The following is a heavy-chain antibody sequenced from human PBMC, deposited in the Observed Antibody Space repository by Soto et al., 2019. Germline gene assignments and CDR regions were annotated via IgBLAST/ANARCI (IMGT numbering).Heavy chain of an antibody. CDR3: ASDLEKGGGSAGFDY. J-gene: IGHJ4*02. CDR1: GDTFTANY. D-gene: IGHD1-26*01. V-gene: IGHV1-2*02. Sequence: ASVKVSCKASGDTFTANYIHWVRQAPGQGFEWMGWINPKSGGTKYPQKFQGRVTMTRDTSLSTVYMTLTRLTSDDTAVYYRASDLEKGGGSAGFDYWGQGTLVTVSS. CDR2: INPKSGGT.